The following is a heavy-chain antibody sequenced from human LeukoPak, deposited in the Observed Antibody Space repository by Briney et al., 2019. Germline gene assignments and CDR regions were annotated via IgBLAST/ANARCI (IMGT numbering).Heavy chain of an antibody. CDR3: ARGGFSRHHDFWSGYYY. D-gene: IGHD3-3*01. CDR1: GYTFTGYY. V-gene: IGHV1-2*02. J-gene: IGHJ4*02. Sequence: ASVKVSCKASGYTFTGYYMHWVRQAPGQGLEWMGWINPNSGGTNYAQKFQGRVTMTRDTSISTAYMELSRLRSDDTAVYYCARGGFSRHHDFWSGYYYWGQGTLVTVSS. CDR2: INPNSGGT.